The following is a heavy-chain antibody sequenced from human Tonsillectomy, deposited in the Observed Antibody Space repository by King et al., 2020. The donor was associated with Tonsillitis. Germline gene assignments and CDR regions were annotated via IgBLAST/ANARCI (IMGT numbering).Heavy chain of an antibody. CDR2: IYSSGST. CDR1: GGSISSYY. CDR3: ASCSGWSLGAFDI. Sequence: QLQESGPGLVKPSETLSLTCTVSGGSISSYYWSWMRPPPGKGLEWIGSIYSSGSTDYTPSLKSRVTISVDTSKNQFSLKLSSVTAADTAVYYCASCSGWSLGAFDIWGQGTMVTVSS. D-gene: IGHD6-19*01. J-gene: IGHJ3*02. V-gene: IGHV4-59*08.